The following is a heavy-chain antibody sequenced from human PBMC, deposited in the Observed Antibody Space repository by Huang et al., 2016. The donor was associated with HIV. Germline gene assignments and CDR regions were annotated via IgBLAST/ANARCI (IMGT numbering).Heavy chain of an antibody. V-gene: IGHV4-39*01. J-gene: IGHJ4*02. D-gene: IGHD6-6*01. Sequence: QLQLQESGPGLVKPSETRSLTCTVSGGSISSTTYYWGWVRQPPGKGLEWIGSIYYRGSTSSNPSVKSRVTIAVDTSKNQFSLNLSSVTAADAAVYYCARHGMDSSSPYYWGQGTLVTVSS. CDR1: GGSISSTTYY. CDR2: IYYRGST. CDR3: ARHGMDSSSPYY.